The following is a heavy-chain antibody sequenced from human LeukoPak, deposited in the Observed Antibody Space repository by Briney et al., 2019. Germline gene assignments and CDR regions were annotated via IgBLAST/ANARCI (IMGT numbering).Heavy chain of an antibody. Sequence: GGSLRLSCAASGFTFSSYSMNWVRQAPGKGLDWVSSISSSSSYIYYADSVKGRFTISRDNAKNSLYLQMNSLRAEDTAVYYCARGHYGDYLAYYYGMDVWGQGTTVTVSS. CDR3: ARGHYGDYLAYYYGMDV. J-gene: IGHJ6*02. V-gene: IGHV3-21*01. CDR2: ISSSSSYI. D-gene: IGHD4-17*01. CDR1: GFTFSSYS.